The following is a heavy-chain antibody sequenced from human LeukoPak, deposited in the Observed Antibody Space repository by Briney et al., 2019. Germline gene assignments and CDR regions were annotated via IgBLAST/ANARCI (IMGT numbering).Heavy chain of an antibody. J-gene: IGHJ4*02. V-gene: IGHV3-23*01. Sequence: PGGSLRLSCVASGSTFRNYAMSWVRQAPGKGLEWVSSISGSGGTTYYTDSVKGRFTISRDNSKSTLYLQMNSLRVEDTAVYYCAKARGYSGHDYLGSFDYWGQGTLVTVSS. D-gene: IGHD5-12*01. CDR3: AKARGYSGHDYLGSFDY. CDR2: ISGSGGTT. CDR1: GSTFRNYA.